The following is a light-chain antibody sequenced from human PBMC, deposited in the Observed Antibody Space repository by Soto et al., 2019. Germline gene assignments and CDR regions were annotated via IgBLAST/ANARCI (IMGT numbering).Light chain of an antibody. Sequence: IQMTQSPSTLSASEGDRVTISCRASQSVSIWLAWYQQKPGKAPKLLIYAASSLQSGVPSRFSGSGSGTDFTLTISSLQPEDFATYYCLQDYNYPWTFGQGTKVDIK. CDR1: QSVSIW. V-gene: IGKV1-6*01. CDR2: AAS. J-gene: IGKJ1*01. CDR3: LQDYNYPWT.